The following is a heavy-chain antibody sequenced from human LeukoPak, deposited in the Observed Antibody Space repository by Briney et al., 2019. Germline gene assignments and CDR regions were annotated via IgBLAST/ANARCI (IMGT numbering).Heavy chain of an antibody. D-gene: IGHD3-10*01. CDR3: AKDGYYYGSGSYYIYYYCYYGMDV. CDR1: GFTFSSYS. Sequence: GGSLRLSCAASGFTFSSYSMNWVRQAPGKGLEWVSSITSSSSNIFYADSVKGRFTISRDNAKNSLYLQMNSLRAEDTAVYYCAKDGYYYGSGSYYIYYYCYYGMDVWGQGTTVTVSS. J-gene: IGHJ6*02. CDR2: ITSSSSNI. V-gene: IGHV3-21*01.